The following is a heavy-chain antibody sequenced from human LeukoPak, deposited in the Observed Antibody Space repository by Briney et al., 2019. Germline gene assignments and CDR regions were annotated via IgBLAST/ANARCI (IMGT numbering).Heavy chain of an antibody. CDR3: ARASYSSGWE. Sequence: PGGSLRLSCAASGFTFSSYWMHWVRPAPGKGLVWVSRINHDGSTTAYAGSVKGRFTVSRDNAKNTLYLQMNSLRAEDTAVYYCARASYSSGWEWGQGTLVNV. V-gene: IGHV3-74*01. CDR1: GFTFSSYW. D-gene: IGHD6-19*01. J-gene: IGHJ4*02. CDR2: INHDGSTT.